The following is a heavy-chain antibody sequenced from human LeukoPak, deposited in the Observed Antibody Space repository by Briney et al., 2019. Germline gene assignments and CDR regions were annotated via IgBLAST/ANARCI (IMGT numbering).Heavy chain of an antibody. V-gene: IGHV3-74*01. D-gene: IGHD2-21*02. J-gene: IGHJ4*02. CDR1: GFTFSSPW. CDR3: ARGVGGDRDY. CDR2: INTDGSIT. Sequence: PGGSLRLSCAASGFTFSSPWMHWVRQAPGKGLVWVSRINTDGSITSHADSVKGRFTISRDNAKNTVYLQMNSLRAEDTAVYYCARGVGGDRDYWGQGTLVTVSS.